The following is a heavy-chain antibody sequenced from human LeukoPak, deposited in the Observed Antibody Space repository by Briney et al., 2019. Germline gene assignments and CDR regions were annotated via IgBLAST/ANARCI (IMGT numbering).Heavy chain of an antibody. D-gene: IGHD5-18*01. Sequence: GGSLRLSCAVSGFTFSIYNMAWVRQAPGKGLEWVSFISSGSSFIYYADSVKGRFTISRDNSKNTLYLQMSSLRAEDTAVYYCAKDHMSSPVTYGYSFDSWGQGTLVTVSS. CDR2: ISSGSSFI. V-gene: IGHV3-21*04. J-gene: IGHJ4*02. CDR1: GFTFSIYN. CDR3: AKDHMSSPVTYGYSFDS.